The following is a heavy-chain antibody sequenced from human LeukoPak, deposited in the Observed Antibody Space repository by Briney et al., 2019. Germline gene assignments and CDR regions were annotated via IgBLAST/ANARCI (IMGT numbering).Heavy chain of an antibody. CDR3: VRNRGWYALDM. CDR2: VNKDGNQK. Sequence: GGSLRLSCAASRFTYSYYWMTWVRQAPGQGLEWVANVNKDGNQKQYADSVKGRFTISRDNAKNSMYLQLSSLGAEDSGVYYCVRNRGWYALDMWGQGTMVTVSS. D-gene: IGHD6-19*01. J-gene: IGHJ3*02. V-gene: IGHV3-7*01. CDR1: RFTYSYYW.